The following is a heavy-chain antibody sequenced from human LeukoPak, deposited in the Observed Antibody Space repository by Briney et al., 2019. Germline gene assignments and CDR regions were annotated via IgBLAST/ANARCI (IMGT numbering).Heavy chain of an antibody. CDR1: GFIFSGYS. V-gene: IGHV3-48*04. D-gene: IGHD4-17*01. J-gene: IGHJ6*02. Sequence: GGSLRLSCAASGFIFSGYSMNWVRQAPGKGLEWISYISSSGTSMYYADSVKGRFTISRDNPKKSLSLQMNSLRAEDTAVYYCATVQYDYGDYIYYYYGMDVWGQGTTVTVSS. CDR2: ISSSGTSM. CDR3: ATVQYDYGDYIYYYYGMDV.